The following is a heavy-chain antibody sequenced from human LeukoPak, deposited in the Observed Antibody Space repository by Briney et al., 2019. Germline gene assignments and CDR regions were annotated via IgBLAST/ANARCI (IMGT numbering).Heavy chain of an antibody. CDR2: IIPIFGTA. V-gene: IGHV1-69*13. D-gene: IGHD3-22*01. CDR3: AREGSITMIGRFDY. J-gene: IGHJ4*02. CDR1: GGTFSSYA. Sequence: ASVKVSCKASGGTFSSYAISWVRQAPGQGLEWMGGIIPIFGTANYAQKFQGRVTITADESTSTAYMELSSLRSEDTAVYYCAREGSITMIGRFDYWGQGTLVTVSS.